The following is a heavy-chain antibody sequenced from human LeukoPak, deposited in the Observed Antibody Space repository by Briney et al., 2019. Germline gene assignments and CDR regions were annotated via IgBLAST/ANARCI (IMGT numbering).Heavy chain of an antibody. D-gene: IGHD2-21*02. CDR2: ISGSGGST. Sequence: GGSLRLSCAASGFTFSSYAMSWVRQAPGKGLEWVSAISGSGGSTYYAASVKGRFTVSGDNSKNTLYLQMNSLRAEDTAVYYCAKGRGYIVVVTGDYFDYWGQGTLVTVSS. CDR1: GFTFSSYA. V-gene: IGHV3-23*01. CDR3: AKGRGYIVVVTGDYFDY. J-gene: IGHJ4*02.